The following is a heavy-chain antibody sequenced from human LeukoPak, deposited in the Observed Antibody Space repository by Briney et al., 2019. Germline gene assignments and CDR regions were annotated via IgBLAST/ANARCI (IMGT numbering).Heavy chain of an antibody. V-gene: IGHV3-73*01. Sequence: GGSLKLSCAASGFSFSTSTIHWVRQASGKGLEWVGRIRNNANVNASAYSASMKGTFTISRDDSKNTAHLPMNSLKTEDTAVYYCARSLCLATGTCYQGLDVWGQGTTVTVSS. CDR2: IRNNANVNAS. CDR1: GFSFSTST. CDR3: ARSLCLATGTCYQGLDV. J-gene: IGHJ6*02. D-gene: IGHD3-9*01.